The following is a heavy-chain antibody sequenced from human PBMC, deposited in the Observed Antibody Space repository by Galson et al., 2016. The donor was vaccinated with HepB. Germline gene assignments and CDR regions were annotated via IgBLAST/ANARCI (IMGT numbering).Heavy chain of an antibody. V-gene: IGHV3-23*01. CDR3: AEAMVGKDVLDM. CDR1: GFTFSSCA. CDR2: ISGSGESA. J-gene: IGHJ3*02. D-gene: IGHD3-10*02. Sequence: SLRLSCAASGFTFSSCAMNWVRQAPGRGLEWVSTISGSGESAHNADSVKGRFTISRDNSKNTLFLQMNSLRAGDTAVYYCAEAMVGKDVLDMWGQGTMVTVSS.